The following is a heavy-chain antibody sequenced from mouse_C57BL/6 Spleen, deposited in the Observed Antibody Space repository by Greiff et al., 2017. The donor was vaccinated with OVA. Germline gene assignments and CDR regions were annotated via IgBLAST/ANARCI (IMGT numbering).Heavy chain of an antibody. V-gene: IGHV5-12*01. J-gene: IGHJ4*01. Sequence: EVTLVESGGGLVQPGGSLKLSCAASGFTFSDYYMYWVRQTPEKRLEWVAYISNGGGSTYYPDTVKGRFTISRDNAKNTLYLQMSRLKSEDTAMYYCARWMITTDYYAMDYWGQGTSVTVSS. CDR3: ARWMITTDYYAMDY. CDR2: ISNGGGST. CDR1: GFTFSDYY. D-gene: IGHD2-4*01.